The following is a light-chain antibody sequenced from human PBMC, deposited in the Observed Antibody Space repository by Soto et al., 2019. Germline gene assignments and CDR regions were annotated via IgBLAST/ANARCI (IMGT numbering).Light chain of an antibody. CDR3: NSYTSSSTLV. J-gene: IGLJ3*02. V-gene: IGLV2-14*01. CDR2: EVT. Sequence: QSALTQPPSVSGSPGQSITISCTGTSSDIGGYNYVSWYQQHPGKAPKLIIYEVTNRPSGVSNRFSGSKSGNTASLTISGLQAEDEADYYCNSYTSSSTLVFGGGTKLTVL. CDR1: SSDIGGYNY.